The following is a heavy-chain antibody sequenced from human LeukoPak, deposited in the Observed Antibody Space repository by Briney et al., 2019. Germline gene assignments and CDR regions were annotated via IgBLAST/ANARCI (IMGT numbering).Heavy chain of an antibody. Sequence: PGGSLRLSCAASGFTFSSYSMNWVRQAPGKGLEWVSYISSSGSTIYYADSVKGRFTISRDNAKNSLYLQMNSLRAEDTAVYYCARVNYGDYVYDYWGQGTLVTVSS. CDR3: ARVNYGDYVYDY. CDR2: ISSSGSTI. CDR1: GFTFSSYS. J-gene: IGHJ4*02. D-gene: IGHD4-17*01. V-gene: IGHV3-48*04.